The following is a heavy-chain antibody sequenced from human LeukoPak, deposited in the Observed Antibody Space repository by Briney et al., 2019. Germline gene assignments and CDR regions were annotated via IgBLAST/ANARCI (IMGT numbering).Heavy chain of an antibody. J-gene: IGHJ6*04. V-gene: IGHV3-23*01. CDR2: ISGSGGSA. Sequence: GGFLRLSCAASGFTFSSYAMNWVRQAPGKGLEWVSAISGSGGSAYYGDSVKGRFTISRDNSKNTLYLQMNSLRAEDTAVYYCAKDLLALGGVWGTGTTVTVSS. D-gene: IGHD3-10*01. CDR1: GFTFSSYA. CDR3: AKDLLALGGV.